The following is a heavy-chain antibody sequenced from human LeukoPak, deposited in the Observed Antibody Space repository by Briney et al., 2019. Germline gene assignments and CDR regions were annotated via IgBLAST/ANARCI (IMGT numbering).Heavy chain of an antibody. V-gene: IGHV3-11*06. CDR3: ARPPYSSSWDPGWFDP. Sequence: GGSLRLSCVASGFTFSDCYMSWIRQAPGKGLEWVSYISSSSDYTNYADSVRGRFTISRDNAKNSLYLQMNSLRAEDTAAYYCARPPYSSSWDPGWFDPWGQGTLITVSS. CDR1: GFTFSDCY. J-gene: IGHJ5*02. D-gene: IGHD6-13*01. CDR2: ISSSSDYT.